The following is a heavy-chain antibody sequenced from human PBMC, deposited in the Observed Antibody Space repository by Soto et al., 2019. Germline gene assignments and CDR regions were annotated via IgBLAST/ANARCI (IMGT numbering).Heavy chain of an antibody. J-gene: IGHJ6*02. CDR2: IIPIFGTA. D-gene: IGHD1-1*01. V-gene: IGHV1-69*13. Sequence: ASVKVSCKASGGTFSSYAISWVRQAPGQGLEWMGGIIPIFGTANYAQKFQGRVTITADESTSTAYMELSSLRSEDTAVYYCASTENWTHYYYGMDVWGQGTTVTVSS. CDR3: ASTENWTHYYYGMDV. CDR1: GGTFSSYA.